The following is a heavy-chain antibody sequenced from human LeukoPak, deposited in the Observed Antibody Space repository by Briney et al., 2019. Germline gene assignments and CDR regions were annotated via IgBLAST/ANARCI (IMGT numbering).Heavy chain of an antibody. D-gene: IGHD3-3*01. CDR2: ISYDGSNK. Sequence: GGSLRLSCAASGFTFSSYAMHWVRQAPGKGLEWVAVISYDGSNKYYADSVKGRFTISRDNSKNTLYLQMNSLRAEDTAVYYCARDRYDFWSGYNPLGLNYYMDVWGKGTTVTVSS. V-gene: IGHV3-30*04. CDR1: GFTFSSYA. CDR3: ARDRYDFWSGYNPLGLNYYMDV. J-gene: IGHJ6*03.